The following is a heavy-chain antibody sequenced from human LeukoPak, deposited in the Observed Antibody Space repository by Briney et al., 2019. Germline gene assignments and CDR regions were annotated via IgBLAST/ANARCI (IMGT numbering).Heavy chain of an antibody. CDR1: GASYNAYY. CDR3: AVGITILGVAASFDS. D-gene: IGHD3-3*01. V-gene: IGHV4-34*01. Sequence: PSETLSLTCAVYGASYNAYYWSWIRQPPGKGLEWIGDIDHRGTATYNPSLKSRLTISADASKNQFSLKLSSVTDADTAVYYCAVGITILGVAASFDSWGQGNLVIVSS. J-gene: IGHJ4*02. CDR2: IDHRGTA.